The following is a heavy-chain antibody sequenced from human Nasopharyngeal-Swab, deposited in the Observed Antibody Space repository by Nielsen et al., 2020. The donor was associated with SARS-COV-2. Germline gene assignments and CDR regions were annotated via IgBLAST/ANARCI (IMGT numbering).Heavy chain of an antibody. CDR3: ARRRPILHLGEFSSSFDS. Sequence: GGSLRLSCAFSGFTFNNYGMHCVRQAPATGLEWVALISYDGSLKYYADSVKGRFTISRDSSKNTVYLQMNSLRPEDTAVYYCARRRPILHLGEFSSSFDSWGQGTLVTVSS. CDR1: GFTFNNYG. V-gene: IGHV3-30*03. D-gene: IGHD3-16*01. J-gene: IGHJ4*02. CDR2: ISYDGSLK.